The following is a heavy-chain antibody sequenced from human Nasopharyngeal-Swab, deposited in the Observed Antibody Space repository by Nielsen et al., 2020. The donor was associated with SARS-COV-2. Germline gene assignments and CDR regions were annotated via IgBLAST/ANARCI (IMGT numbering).Heavy chain of an antibody. J-gene: IGHJ6*03. CDR3: ARVRLEGNAVFGVVIATDYYYMDV. CDR2: ANYTGYI. Sequence: SATLSLTCAVSGASIGSSTYYWGWIRQPPGKVLVWIGGANYTGYIYFDLSLKIRVTMYLDKSKNQFSLSLTSVTAADTAVYYCARVRLEGNAVFGVVIATDYYYMDVWGKGTTVTVSS. D-gene: IGHD3-3*01. V-gene: IGHV4-39*07. CDR1: GASIGSSTYY.